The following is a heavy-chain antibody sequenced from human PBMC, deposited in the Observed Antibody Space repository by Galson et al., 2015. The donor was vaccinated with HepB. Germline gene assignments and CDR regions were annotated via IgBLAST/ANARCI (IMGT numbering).Heavy chain of an antibody. CDR3: ARETYYYDSNGGMDV. Sequence: SLRLSCAASGFTFSSYAMHWVRQAPGKGLEWVAVISYDGSNKYYADSVKGRFTISRDNSKNTLYLQMNSLRAEDTAVYYCARETYYYDSNGGMDVWGQGTTVTVSS. CDR1: GFTFSSYA. D-gene: IGHD3-22*01. J-gene: IGHJ6*02. CDR2: ISYDGSNK. V-gene: IGHV3-30-3*01.